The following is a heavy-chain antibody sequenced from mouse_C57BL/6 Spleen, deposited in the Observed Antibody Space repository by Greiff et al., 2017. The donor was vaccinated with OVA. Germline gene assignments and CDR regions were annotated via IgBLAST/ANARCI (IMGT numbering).Heavy chain of an antibody. J-gene: IGHJ3*01. CDR1: GFNIKDDY. CDR3: TTESPHGWFAY. V-gene: IGHV14-4*01. CDR2: IDPENGDT. Sequence: VQLQQSGAELVRPGASVKLSCTASGFNIKDDYMHWVKQRPEQGLEWIGWIDPENGDTEYASKFQGKATITADTSSNTAYLQLRSLTSEDTAVYYCTTESPHGWFAYWGQGTLVTVSA.